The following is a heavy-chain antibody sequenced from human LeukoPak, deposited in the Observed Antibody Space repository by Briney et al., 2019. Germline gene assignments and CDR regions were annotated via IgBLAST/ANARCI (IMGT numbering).Heavy chain of an antibody. Sequence: SETLSLTCTVSGGSISSGSYYWSWIRQPPGKGLEWIGYIYYSGSTNYNPSLKSRVTISVDTSKNQFSLKLSSVTAADTAVYYCARTRNYYYDFDYWGQGTLVTVSS. CDR3: ARTRNYYYDFDY. CDR2: IYYSGST. CDR1: GGSISSGSYY. D-gene: IGHD3-22*01. V-gene: IGHV4-61*01. J-gene: IGHJ4*02.